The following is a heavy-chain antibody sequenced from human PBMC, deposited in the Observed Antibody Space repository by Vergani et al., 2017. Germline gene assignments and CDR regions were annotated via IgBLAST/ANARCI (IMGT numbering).Heavy chain of an antibody. V-gene: IGHV4-30-2*03. CDR3: ARQRPGSGWSPGDFDD. D-gene: IGHD6-19*01. CDR2: IYYSGLT. CDR1: GFSILTSEMC. J-gene: IGHJ4*02. Sequence: ESGPALVKPTQTLTLTCTFSGFSILTSEMCVSWIRQPPGKALEWIGSIYYSGLTYYNPSLKSRVAISVDTSKNQFSLKVTSVTAADTAVYFCARQRPGSGWSPGDFDDWGQGILVTVSS.